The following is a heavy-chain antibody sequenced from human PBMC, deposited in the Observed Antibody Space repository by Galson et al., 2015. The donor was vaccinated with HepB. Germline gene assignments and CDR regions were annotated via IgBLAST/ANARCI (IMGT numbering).Heavy chain of an antibody. CDR1: GFSFGAYS. J-gene: IGHJ6*02. CDR3: TRNIVAVGDVYYYGMDV. D-gene: IGHD2-2*01. V-gene: IGHV3-49*04. Sequence: SLRLSCAGSGFSFGAYSMSWVRQAPGKGLEWVGLVRSKRYGGTIEYAASVKGRFTISRDDSKSIAYLQMNNLKTEDTAVYYCTRNIVAVGDVYYYGMDVWGQGTTVTVSS. CDR2: VRSKRYGGTI.